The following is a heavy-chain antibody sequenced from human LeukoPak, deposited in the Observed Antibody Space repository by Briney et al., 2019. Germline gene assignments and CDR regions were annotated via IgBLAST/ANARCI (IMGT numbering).Heavy chain of an antibody. CDR3: ARVRSYSSGWFDY. V-gene: IGHV4-39*07. Sequence: PSETLSLTCTVSGGSISSSSYYWGWIRQPPGKGLEWIGSIYYSGSTYYNPSLKSRVTISVDTSKNQFSLKLSSVTAADTAVYYCARVRSYSSGWFDYWGQGTLVTVSS. J-gene: IGHJ4*02. CDR1: GGSISSSSYY. D-gene: IGHD6-19*01. CDR2: IYYSGST.